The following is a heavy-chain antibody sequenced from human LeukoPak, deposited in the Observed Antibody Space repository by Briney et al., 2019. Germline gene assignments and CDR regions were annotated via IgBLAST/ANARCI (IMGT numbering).Heavy chain of an antibody. V-gene: IGHV4-39*01. CDR3: ARALGYCSGGSCTRGYNWFDP. D-gene: IGHD2-15*01. CDR2: IYCGGST. Sequence: PSETLSLTCTVSGGSISGSDYYWGWIRQPPGKGLEWIGSIYCGGSTYYNPSLKSRVTISVDTSMNQFSLKLSFVTTADTAVYYCARALGYCSGGSCTRGYNWFDPWGQGTLVTVPS. CDR1: GGSISGSDYY. J-gene: IGHJ5*02.